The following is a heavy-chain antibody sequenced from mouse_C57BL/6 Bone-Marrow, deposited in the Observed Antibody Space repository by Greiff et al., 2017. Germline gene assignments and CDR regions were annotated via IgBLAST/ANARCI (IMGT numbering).Heavy chain of an antibody. Sequence: EVQLQESGGGLVKPGGSLKLSCAASGFTFSSYAMSWVRQTPEKRLEWVATISDGGSYTYYPDNVKGRFTISRANAKNNLYLQMSHLKSEDTAMYYCARDRGNYYGSSYYFDYWGQGTTLTVSS. CDR2: ISDGGSYT. CDR1: GFTFSSYA. D-gene: IGHD1-1*01. V-gene: IGHV5-4*01. CDR3: ARDRGNYYGSSYYFDY. J-gene: IGHJ2*01.